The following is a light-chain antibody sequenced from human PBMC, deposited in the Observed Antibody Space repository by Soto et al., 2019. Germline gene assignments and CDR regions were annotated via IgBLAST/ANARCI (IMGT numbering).Light chain of an antibody. J-gene: IGLJ3*02. Sequence: QSVLTQPPSASGTPGQRVTISCSGRSCNVGSNYVIWYQHVPGTAPRLLIYRNNQRPSGVPVRFSGAKSGTSASLAINGLRSGDEADYYCAAWDDTLSGQVFGGGTKLTVL. CDR1: SCNVGSNY. V-gene: IGLV1-47*01. CDR2: RNN. CDR3: AAWDDTLSGQV.